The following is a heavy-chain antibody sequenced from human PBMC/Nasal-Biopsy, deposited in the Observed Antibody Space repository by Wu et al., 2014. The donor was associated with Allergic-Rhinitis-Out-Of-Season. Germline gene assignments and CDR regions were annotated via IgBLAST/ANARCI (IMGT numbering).Heavy chain of an antibody. Sequence: LRLSCAASGFTVSNNYMSWVRQAPGKGLGWVSVIYSGGSTYYADSVKGRFTISRDSSKNTLFLQMNNLRPEDTAVYYCARAGTLPPEDHFYGLDVWGQGTTVTVSS. J-gene: IGHJ6*02. CDR2: IYSGGST. CDR3: ARAGTLPPEDHFYGLDV. V-gene: IGHV3-66*01. CDR1: GFTVSNNY.